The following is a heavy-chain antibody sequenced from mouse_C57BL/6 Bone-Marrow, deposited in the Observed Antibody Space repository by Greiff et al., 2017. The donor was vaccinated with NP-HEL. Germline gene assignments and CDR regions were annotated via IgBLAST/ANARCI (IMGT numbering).Heavy chain of an antibody. CDR2: IDPSDSET. V-gene: IGHV1-52*01. Sequence: QVQLKQPGAELVRPGSSVKLSCKASGYTFTSYWMHWVKQRPIQGLEWIGNIDPSDSETHYNQKFKDKATLTVDKSSSTAYMQLSSLTSEDSAVYYCARRGTTLGYFDVWGTGTTVTVSS. D-gene: IGHD2-1*01. CDR3: ARRGTTLGYFDV. CDR1: GYTFTSYW. J-gene: IGHJ1*03.